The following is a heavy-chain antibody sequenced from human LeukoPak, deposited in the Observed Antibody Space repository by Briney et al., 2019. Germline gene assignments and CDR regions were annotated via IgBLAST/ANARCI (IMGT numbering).Heavy chain of an antibody. CDR1: GDSVSGVSFY. CDR3: ARYYDSSGYWSTPDFDY. J-gene: IGHJ4*02. D-gene: IGHD3-22*01. CDR2: IQYSGST. V-gene: IGHV4-61*01. Sequence: ASETLSLTCTVSGDSVSGVSFYWGWIRQPPGKGLEYIVYIQYSGSTNYNPSLKRRVTISVDTSQNQFSLTLSSVTAADSAVYYCARYYDSSGYWSTPDFDYWGQGTLVTVSS.